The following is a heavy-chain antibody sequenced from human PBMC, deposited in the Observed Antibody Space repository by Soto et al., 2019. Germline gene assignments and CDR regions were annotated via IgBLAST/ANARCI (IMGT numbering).Heavy chain of an antibody. D-gene: IGHD6-19*01. J-gene: IGHJ6*02. CDR1: VFSFSSQA. V-gene: IGHV3-23*01. CDR2: ISSGGDNT. CDR3: AKDFDSSSSGRYGMDV. Sequence: XGCLRLSCAASVFSFSSQAMSWVRQAPGKGLEWVSTISSGGDNTYSADSVKGRFTISRDNSKNTLYLQMNSLRAEDTAVYYCAKDFDSSSSGRYGMDVCGQGTTVTVSS.